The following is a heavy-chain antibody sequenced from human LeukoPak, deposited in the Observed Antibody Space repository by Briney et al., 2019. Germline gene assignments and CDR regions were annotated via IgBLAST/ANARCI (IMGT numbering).Heavy chain of an antibody. D-gene: IGHD2-8*01. CDR3: ARDRSLPNGYYYYYGMDV. CDR1: GFTFSSYW. Sequence: PWGSLRLSCAASGFTFSSYWMSWVRQAPGKGLEWVANIKQDGSEKYYVDSVKGRFTISRDNAKNSLYLQMNSLRAEDTAVYYCARDRSLPNGYYYYYGMDVWGQGTTVTVSS. J-gene: IGHJ6*02. V-gene: IGHV3-7*01. CDR2: IKQDGSEK.